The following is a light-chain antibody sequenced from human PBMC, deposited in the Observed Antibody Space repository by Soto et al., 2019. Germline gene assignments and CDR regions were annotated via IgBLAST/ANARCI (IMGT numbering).Light chain of an antibody. J-gene: IGKJ1*01. V-gene: IGKV3-20*01. CDR2: GAS. Sequence: EIVLTQSPGTLSLSPGESATLSCRASQSVDRNYLAWFQQKHGQAPRLLIYGASSRATGIPPRFSGSGSGTEFVLTISGLEPEDFAVYYCHQFASTPRTFGQGTKVESK. CDR1: QSVDRNY. CDR3: HQFASTPRT.